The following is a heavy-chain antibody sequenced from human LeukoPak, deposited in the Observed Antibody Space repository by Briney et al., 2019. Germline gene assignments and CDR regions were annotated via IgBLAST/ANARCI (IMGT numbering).Heavy chain of an antibody. J-gene: IGHJ4*02. CDR2: THYSGST. Sequence: SETLSLTCSVSGGSISSYYWNWILQTPGKGLQWIGYTHYSGSTNYNPSLKSRVSISVDTSKNQFSLKLSSVTAADTALYYCARGNAYNWRFDFWGQGTLVTVSS. CDR1: GGSISSYY. V-gene: IGHV4-59*01. CDR3: ARGNAYNWRFDF. D-gene: IGHD1-1*01.